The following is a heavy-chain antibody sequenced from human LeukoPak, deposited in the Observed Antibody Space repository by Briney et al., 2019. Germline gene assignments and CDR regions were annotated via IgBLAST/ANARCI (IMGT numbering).Heavy chain of an antibody. J-gene: IGHJ4*02. CDR1: GDSIINNNYY. V-gene: IGHV4-61*02. CDR3: ARNYYDSSGYKYAFDY. Sequence: SETLSLTCTVSGDSIINNNYYWSWIRQPAGKGLEWIGRIYTSGSTNYNPSLKSRVTMSVDMSKNQFSLKLSSVTAADTAVYYCARNYYDSSGYKYAFDYWGQGTLVTVSS. D-gene: IGHD3-22*01. CDR2: IYTSGST.